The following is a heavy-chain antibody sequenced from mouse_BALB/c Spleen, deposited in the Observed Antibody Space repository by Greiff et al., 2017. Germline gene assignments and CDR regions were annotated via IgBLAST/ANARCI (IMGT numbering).Heavy chain of an antibody. Sequence: EVQGVESGGDLVKPGGSLKLSCAASGFTFSSYGMSWVRQTPDKRLEWVATISSGGSYTYYPDSVKGRFTISRDNAKNTLYLQMSSLKSEDTAMYYCARHYYDYDGYAMDYWGQGTSVTVSS. CDR2: ISSGGSYT. D-gene: IGHD2-4*01. CDR1: GFTFSSYG. CDR3: ARHYYDYDGYAMDY. V-gene: IGHV5-6*01. J-gene: IGHJ4*01.